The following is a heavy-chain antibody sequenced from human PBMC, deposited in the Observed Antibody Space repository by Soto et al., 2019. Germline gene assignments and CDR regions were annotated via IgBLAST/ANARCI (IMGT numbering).Heavy chain of an antibody. CDR1: GGSFSGYY. D-gene: IGHD3-16*01. CDR2: INHSGST. CDR3: ARRGGGDYPYYFDY. Sequence: PSETLSLTCAVYGGSFSGYYWSWIRQPPGKGLEWIGEINHSGSTNYNPSLKSRVTISADTSKNQFSLELSSVTAADTAVYYCARRGGGDYPYYFDYWGQGTLVTVSS. V-gene: IGHV4-34*01. J-gene: IGHJ4*02.